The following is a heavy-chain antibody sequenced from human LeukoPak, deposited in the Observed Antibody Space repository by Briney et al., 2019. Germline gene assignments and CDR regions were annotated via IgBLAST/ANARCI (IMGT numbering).Heavy chain of an antibody. CDR1: GYTFTGYY. CDR3: AHHPPTASHDY. V-gene: IGHV1-2*02. D-gene: IGHD6-6*01. J-gene: IGHJ4*02. Sequence: SVKVSCKASGYTFTGYYIHWVRQAPGQGLEWMGWINPDSGGTNYAQKFQGRVTMTRDTSIRTAYMELSRLRSDDTAVYYCAHHPPTASHDYWGQGTLVTVSS. CDR2: INPDSGGT.